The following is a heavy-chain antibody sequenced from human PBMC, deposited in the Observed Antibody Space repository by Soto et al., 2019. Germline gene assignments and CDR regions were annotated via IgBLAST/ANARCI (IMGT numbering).Heavy chain of an antibody. D-gene: IGHD6-19*01. CDR1: GFTFSSYG. J-gene: IGHJ5*02. CDR2: IWYDGSNK. V-gene: IGHV3-33*01. CDR3: ARDSYSSGWYNWFDP. Sequence: GGSLRLSCAASGFTFSSYGMHWVRQAPGKGLEWVAVIWYDGSNKYYADSVKGRFTISRDNSKNTLYLQMNSLRAEDTAVYYCARDSYSSGWYNWFDPWGQGTLVTVSS.